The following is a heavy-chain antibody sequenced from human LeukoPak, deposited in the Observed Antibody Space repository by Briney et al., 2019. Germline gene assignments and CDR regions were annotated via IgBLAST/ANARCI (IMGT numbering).Heavy chain of an antibody. Sequence: PGGSLRLSCAASGFTFSSYCMHWVRQAPGKGLVWVSRINSDGSSTSYADSVKGRFTISRDNSKNTLYLQMNSLRAEDTAVYYCAKVGWFGDYFDYWGQGTLVTVSS. V-gene: IGHV3-74*01. D-gene: IGHD3-10*01. CDR1: GFTFSSYC. CDR2: INSDGSST. J-gene: IGHJ4*02. CDR3: AKVGWFGDYFDY.